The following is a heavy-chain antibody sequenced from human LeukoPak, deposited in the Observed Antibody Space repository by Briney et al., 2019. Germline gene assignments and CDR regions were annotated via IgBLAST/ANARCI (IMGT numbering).Heavy chain of an antibody. CDR1: GFTFSSYW. D-gene: IGHD3-9*01. CDR2: IKQDGSEK. CDR3: ARAGNYDILTGYTAYDYYYYMDV. J-gene: IGHJ6*03. V-gene: IGHV3-7*01. Sequence: GGSLRLSCAASGFTFSSYWMSWVRQAPGKGLEWVANIKQDGSEKYYVDSVKGRFTISRDKAKNSLYLQMNSLRAEDTAVYYCARAGNYDILTGYTAYDYYYYMDVWGKGTTVTVSS.